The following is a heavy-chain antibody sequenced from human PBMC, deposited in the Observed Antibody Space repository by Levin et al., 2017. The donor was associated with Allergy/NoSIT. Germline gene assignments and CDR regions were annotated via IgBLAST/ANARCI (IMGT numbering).Heavy chain of an antibody. D-gene: IGHD3-16*01. CDR2: IYHSGST. CDR1: GGSISSGGYS. Sequence: SETLSLTCAVSGGSISSGGYSWSWIRQPPGKGLEWIGYIYHSGSTYYNPSLKSRVTISVDRSKNQFSLKLSSVTAADTAVYYCARGRGIEDYYMDVWGKGTTVTVSS. J-gene: IGHJ6*03. V-gene: IGHV4-30-2*01. CDR3: ARGRGIEDYYMDV.